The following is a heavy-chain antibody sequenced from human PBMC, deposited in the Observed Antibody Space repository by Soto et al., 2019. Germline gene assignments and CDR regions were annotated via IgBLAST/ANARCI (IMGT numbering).Heavy chain of an antibody. Sequence: SETLSLTCAVSGASISSGDSYWSWIRQRPGKGLEWIGYIFHTGSTNYNPSLKGRVTISEDTSKSQFSLKVNSMTAADTAVYYCARYRREAVAGYTLDNWGQGILVTVSS. V-gene: IGHV4-30-4*02. J-gene: IGHJ4*02. CDR3: ARYRREAVAGYTLDN. D-gene: IGHD6-13*01. CDR2: IFHTGST. CDR1: GASISSGDSY.